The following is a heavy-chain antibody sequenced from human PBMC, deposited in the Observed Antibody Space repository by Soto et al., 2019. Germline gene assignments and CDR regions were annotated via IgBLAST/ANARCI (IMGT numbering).Heavy chain of an antibody. J-gene: IGHJ5*02. D-gene: IGHD6-13*01. CDR1: GYTFTSYG. Sequence: QVQLVQSGAEVKKPGASVKVSCKASGYTFTSYGISWLRQSPGQGLEWMGWISAYNGNTNYAQKLQGRVTMTTDTSTSTDYMELRSLRSDDTAVYYCARTDKASIWSPWGQGTLVTVSS. CDR3: ARTDKASIWSP. V-gene: IGHV1-18*01. CDR2: ISAYNGNT.